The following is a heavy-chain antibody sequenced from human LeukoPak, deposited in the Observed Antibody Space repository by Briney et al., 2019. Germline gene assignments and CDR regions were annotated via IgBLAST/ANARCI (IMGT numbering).Heavy chain of an antibody. Sequence: SPSETLSLTCTVSGGSISSYYWSWIRQPAGKGLEWIGRIYGSGGTNYNFSLKSRVTMSADTSKNQFSLKLSSVTAADTAVYYCAREGITIFGVVIPYYMDVWGKGTTVTVSS. CDR3: AREGITIFGVVIPYYMDV. J-gene: IGHJ6*03. D-gene: IGHD3-3*01. CDR2: IYGSGGT. V-gene: IGHV4-4*07. CDR1: GGSISSYY.